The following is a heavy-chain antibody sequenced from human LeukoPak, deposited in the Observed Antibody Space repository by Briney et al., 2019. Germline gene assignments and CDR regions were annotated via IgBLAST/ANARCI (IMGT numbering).Heavy chain of an antibody. CDR2: ISPSTGDI. J-gene: IGHJ4*02. CDR3: ARGALTMLRGVTPPDY. V-gene: IGHV3-21*01. CDR1: GFTFNRYN. D-gene: IGHD3-10*01. Sequence: GGSLRLSCTASGFTFNRYNMNWVRQAPGKGLEWLSSISPSTGDIHYADSVKGRFTISRDNSKNSLYLQIISLRAEDTAVYYCARGALTMLRGVTPPDYWGQGTLVTVSS.